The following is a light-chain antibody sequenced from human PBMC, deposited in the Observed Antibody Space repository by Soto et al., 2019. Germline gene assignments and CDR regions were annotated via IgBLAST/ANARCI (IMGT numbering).Light chain of an antibody. CDR2: WAS. CDR3: QQYYSTPL. Sequence: DIVMTQSPDSLAVSLGERATINCKSSQSVLYSSNNKNYLAWYQQKPGHPPKLLIYWASTRESGVPDRFSGSGSGTDFILTISSLQAEDVAVYYCQQYYSTPLFGQGTKVEIK. V-gene: IGKV4-1*01. J-gene: IGKJ1*01. CDR1: QSVLYSSNNKNY.